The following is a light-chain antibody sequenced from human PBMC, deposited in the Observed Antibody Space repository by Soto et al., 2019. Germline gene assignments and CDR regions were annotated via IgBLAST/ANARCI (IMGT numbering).Light chain of an antibody. V-gene: IGLV3-9*01. CDR3: QVWDSSTALYV. Sequence: ELTQPLSVSVALGQTARITCGGNNIGTKNVHWYQQKPGQAPVLVMYSDRNRPSGIPERFSGSNSGNTATLTISRAQAGDEADYYCQVWDSSTALYVFGTGTKVTVL. CDR1: NIGTKN. CDR2: SDR. J-gene: IGLJ1*01.